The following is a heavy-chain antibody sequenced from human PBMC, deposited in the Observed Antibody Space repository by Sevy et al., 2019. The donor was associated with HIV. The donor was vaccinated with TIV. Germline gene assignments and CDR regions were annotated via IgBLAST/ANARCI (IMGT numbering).Heavy chain of an antibody. V-gene: IGHV3-30*18. CDR2: ISFDGASR. Sequence: GGSLRLSCAASGFTFSHYAMHWIRQAPGKGLEWVAAISFDGASRNYADSVRGRFTISRDDSKNTVYLHMRGLRSEDTAVYFCAKDHAVTTDGVVFDSWGRGTLVTVSS. J-gene: IGHJ4*02. D-gene: IGHD4-17*01. CDR1: GFTFSHYA. CDR3: AKDHAVTTDGVVFDS.